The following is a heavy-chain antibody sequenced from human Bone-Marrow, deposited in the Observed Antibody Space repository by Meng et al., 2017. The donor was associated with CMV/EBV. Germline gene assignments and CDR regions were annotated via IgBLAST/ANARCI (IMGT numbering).Heavy chain of an antibody. CDR2: ISGSGGST. CDR1: GFTFSSYA. CDR3: AKDGYCSSTSCYDYYYYGMDV. V-gene: IGHV3-23*01. J-gene: IGHJ6*02. Sequence: GESLKISCAASGFTFSSYAMSWVRQAPGKGLEWVSAISGSGGSTYYADSVKGRFTISRDNSKNTLYLQMNSLRAEDTALYYCAKDGYCSSTSCYDYYYYGMDVWGQGTTVTVSS. D-gene: IGHD2-2*03.